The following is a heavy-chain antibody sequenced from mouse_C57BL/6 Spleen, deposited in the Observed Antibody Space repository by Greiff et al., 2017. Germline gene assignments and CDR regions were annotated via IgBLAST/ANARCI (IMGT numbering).Heavy chain of an antibody. J-gene: IGHJ4*01. V-gene: IGHV1-4*01. D-gene: IGHD2-4*01. CDR3: ARAGDYGRYYDAMDY. Sequence: QVHVKQSGAELARPGASVKMSCKASGYTFTSYTMHWVKQRPGQGLEWIGYINPSSGYTKYNQKFKDKATLTADKSSSTAYMQLSSLTSEDSAVYYCARAGDYGRYYDAMDYWGQGTSVTVSS. CDR1: GYTFTSYT. CDR2: INPSSGYT.